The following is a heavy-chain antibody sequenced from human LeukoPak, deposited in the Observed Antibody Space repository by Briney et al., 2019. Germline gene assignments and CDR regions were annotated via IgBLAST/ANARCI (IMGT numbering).Heavy chain of an antibody. CDR2: IIPIFGTA. Sequence: SVKVSCKASGGTFSSYAISWVRQAPGQGLEWMGRIIPIFGTANYAQKFQGRVTITTDESTSTACMELSSLRSEDTAVYYCARGVVVTYSFDYWGQGTLVTVSS. J-gene: IGHJ4*02. V-gene: IGHV1-69*05. CDR1: GGTFSSYA. CDR3: ARGVVVTYSFDY. D-gene: IGHD2-2*01.